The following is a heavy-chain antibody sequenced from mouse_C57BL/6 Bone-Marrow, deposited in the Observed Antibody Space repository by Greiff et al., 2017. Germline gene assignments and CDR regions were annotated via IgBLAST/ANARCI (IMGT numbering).Heavy chain of an antibody. J-gene: IGHJ4*01. CDR1: GYTFTSYW. CDR3: AREAMDY. Sequence: QVQLQQPGAELVMPGASVKLSCKASGYTFTSYWMHWVKQRPGQGLEWIGEIDPSASYTNYNQKFKGKSTLTVDKSSSTAYMQLSSLTSEDSAVYYCAREAMDYWGQGTSVTVSS. CDR2: IDPSASYT. V-gene: IGHV1-69*01.